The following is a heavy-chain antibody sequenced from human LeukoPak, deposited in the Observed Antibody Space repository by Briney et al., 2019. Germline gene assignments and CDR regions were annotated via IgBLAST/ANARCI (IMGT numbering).Heavy chain of an antibody. V-gene: IGHV3-23*01. D-gene: IGHD6-19*01. CDR3: AKDSGGSGWNY. CDR2: ISGSGDRT. Sequence: PGGSLRLSCAASGFSFNNFAMNWVRQAPGKGLVWVSGISGSGDRTYYADSVKGRFTISRDNSKNTLSLQMNSLRAEDTAVYYCAKDSGGSGWNYWGQGTLVTVSS. CDR1: GFSFNNFA. J-gene: IGHJ4*02.